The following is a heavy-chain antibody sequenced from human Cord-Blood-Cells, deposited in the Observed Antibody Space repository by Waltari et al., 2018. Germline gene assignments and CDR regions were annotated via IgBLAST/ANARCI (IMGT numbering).Heavy chain of an antibody. Sequence: VQLVESGGGVVQPGGSLRLARAASGFTFSSYWMPWVRPAPGKGLVWVSRINSDGSSTSYADSVKGRFTISRDNAKNTLYLQMNSLRAEDTAVYYCARGGDYSNAFDIWGQGTMVTVSS. D-gene: IGHD4-4*01. CDR1: GFTFSSYW. CDR2: INSDGSST. CDR3: ARGGDYSNAFDI. V-gene: IGHV3-74*01. J-gene: IGHJ3*02.